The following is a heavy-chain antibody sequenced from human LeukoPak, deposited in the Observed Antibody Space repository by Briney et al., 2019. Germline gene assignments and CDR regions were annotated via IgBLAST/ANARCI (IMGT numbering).Heavy chain of an antibody. V-gene: IGHV3-72*01. CDR1: GFIFSDHY. CDR3: VRVVGESHFAY. Sequence: PGGSLRLSCAASGFIFSDHYMDWVRQAPGKVLEWVGRSRNKVNSYTTEYAASVKGRLSISRDASKNSLYLQMNSLKTEDTAVYYFVRVVGESHFAYWGQGTLVTVSS. D-gene: IGHD2-21*01. CDR2: SRNKVNSYTT. J-gene: IGHJ4*02.